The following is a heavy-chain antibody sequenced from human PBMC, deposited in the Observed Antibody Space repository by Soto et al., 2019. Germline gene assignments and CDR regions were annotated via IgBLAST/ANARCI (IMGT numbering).Heavy chain of an antibody. Sequence: PSETLSLTCTVSGGSISSSSYYWGWIRQPPGKGLEWIGSIYYSGSTYYNPSLKSRVTISVDTSKNQFSLKLSSVTAADTAVYYCARQRLRSNIWLDPWGQGTLVTVS. D-gene: IGHD4-17*01. CDR2: IYYSGST. V-gene: IGHV4-39*01. CDR3: ARQRLRSNIWLDP. CDR1: GGSISSSSYY. J-gene: IGHJ5*02.